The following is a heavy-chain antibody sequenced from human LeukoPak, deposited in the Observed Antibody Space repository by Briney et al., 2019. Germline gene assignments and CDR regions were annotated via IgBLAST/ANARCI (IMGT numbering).Heavy chain of an antibody. Sequence: SETLSLTCAVYGGSFSGYYWSWIRQPPGKGLEWIGEINHSGSTNYNPSLKSRVTISVDTSKNQFSLKLSSVTAADTAVYYCARLASPRSGGVIVRRDTRGQFDYWGQGTLVTVSS. D-gene: IGHD3-16*02. CDR1: GGSFSGYY. CDR2: INHSGST. CDR3: ARLASPRSGGVIVRRDTRGQFDY. V-gene: IGHV4-34*01. J-gene: IGHJ4*02.